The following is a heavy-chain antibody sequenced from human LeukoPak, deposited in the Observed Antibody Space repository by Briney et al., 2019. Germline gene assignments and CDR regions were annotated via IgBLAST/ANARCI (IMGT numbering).Heavy chain of an antibody. Sequence: SETLSLTCTVSGGSVNSGSYYWNWIRQPPGKGLEWIGYIYYSGSTNYNPSLKSRVTISVDTSKNQFSLKLSSVTAADTAVYYCARGGSLAVAPHQYYFDYWGQGTLVTVSS. CDR3: ARGGSLAVAPHQYYFDY. D-gene: IGHD6-19*01. CDR2: IYYSGST. J-gene: IGHJ4*02. V-gene: IGHV4-61*01. CDR1: GGSVNSGSYY.